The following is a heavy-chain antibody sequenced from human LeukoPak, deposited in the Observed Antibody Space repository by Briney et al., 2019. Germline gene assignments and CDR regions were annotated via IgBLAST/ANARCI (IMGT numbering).Heavy chain of an antibody. Sequence: ASVKVSCKASGCTFTGYYMHWVRQAPGQGLEWMGWINPNTGVTNYAQKFQGRVTLTRDTSIITAYMELTRLRSDDTAVYYCARDIGYRSGSYYFDYWGQGTLVTVSS. D-gene: IGHD5-18*01. CDR2: INPNTGVT. J-gene: IGHJ4*02. V-gene: IGHV1-2*02. CDR1: GCTFTGYY. CDR3: ARDIGYRSGSYYFDY.